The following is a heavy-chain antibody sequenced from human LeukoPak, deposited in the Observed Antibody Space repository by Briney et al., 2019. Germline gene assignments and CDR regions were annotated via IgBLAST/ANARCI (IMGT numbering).Heavy chain of an antibody. CDR2: VSAYNGKT. Sequence: GASVKVSCKASGYNFTNYVITWVRQAPGQGLEWMGWVSAYNGKTNYAQKFQDRVSMTTDTSTSTAYMELMSLRPDDTAIFYCARRRISSAYHLDLWGQGTPVTASS. CDR3: ARRRISSAYHLDL. J-gene: IGHJ5*02. V-gene: IGHV1-18*01. CDR1: GYNFTNYV. D-gene: IGHD3-22*01.